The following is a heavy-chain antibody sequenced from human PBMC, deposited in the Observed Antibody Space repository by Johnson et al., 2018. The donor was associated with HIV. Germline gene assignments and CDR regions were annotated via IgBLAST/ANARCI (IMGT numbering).Heavy chain of an antibody. Sequence: VQLVESGGGLIQPGGSLRLSCAASGFTFSSYWMSWVRQAPGKGLEWVANIKQDGSEKYYVDSVKGRFTISRDNVKNSMYLQMNSLRAEDTALYYCTSDRRGSSGAFDIWGQGTMVTVSS. D-gene: IGHD1-26*01. J-gene: IGHJ3*02. CDR2: IKQDGSEK. CDR3: TSDRRGSSGAFDI. CDR1: GFTFSSYW. V-gene: IGHV3-7*05.